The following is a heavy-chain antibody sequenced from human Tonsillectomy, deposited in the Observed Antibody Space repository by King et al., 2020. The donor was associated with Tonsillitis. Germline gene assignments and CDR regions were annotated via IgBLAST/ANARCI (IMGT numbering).Heavy chain of an antibody. V-gene: IGHV3-9*01. Sequence: EVQLVESGGGLVQPGRSLRLSCAASGFTFDDYAMHWVRQAPGKGLEWVSGISWNSGTLGYADSVKGRFTISRDNAKDSLYLQMNSLRAEDTALYYCAKDSMVRGVITSLDSWGQGTLVTVSS. CDR3: AKDSMVRGVITSLDS. CDR1: GFTFDDYA. J-gene: IGHJ4*02. CDR2: ISWNSGTL. D-gene: IGHD3-10*01.